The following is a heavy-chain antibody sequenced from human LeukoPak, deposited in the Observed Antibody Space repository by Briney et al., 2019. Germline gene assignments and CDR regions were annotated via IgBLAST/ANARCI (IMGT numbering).Heavy chain of an antibody. J-gene: IGHJ4*02. V-gene: IGHV3-30*04. CDR3: GRGKSPAAVDD. CDR1: GFTFSSYA. CDR2: ISYDGSHK. Sequence: GRSLTLSCAASGFTFSSYAMHWVRQAPGKGLEWVAVISYDGSHKYYADSVKGRFTISRDNSKNTLYLQRNSLGGDDTALYYCGRGKSPAAVDDWGQGTLVTVPS. D-gene: IGHD2-2*01.